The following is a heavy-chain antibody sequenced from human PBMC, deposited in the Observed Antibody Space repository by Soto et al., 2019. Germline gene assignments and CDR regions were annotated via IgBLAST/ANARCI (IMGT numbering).Heavy chain of an antibody. J-gene: IGHJ5*02. Sequence: LSLTCSVSGGSIISIDYFWSWIRQPPGKGLEWIGFIYHTGTTYYNPSLRSRVTISIDTSKSQFSMKLNSVTAADTAVYYCARVMAAMQNWLDPWGQGTLVTVSS. V-gene: IGHV4-30-4*01. CDR1: GGSIISIDYF. CDR3: ARVMAAMQNWLDP. CDR2: IYHTGTT. D-gene: IGHD2-2*01.